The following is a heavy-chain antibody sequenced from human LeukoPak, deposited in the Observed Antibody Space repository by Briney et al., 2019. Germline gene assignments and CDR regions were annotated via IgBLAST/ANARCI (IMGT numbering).Heavy chain of an antibody. Sequence: GRSLRLSCAASGFTFSSYGMHWVRQAPGKGLEWVAVIWYGGSNKYYADSVKGRFTISRDNSKNTLYLQMNSLRAEDTAVYYCARDPSLMARGVVNMDVWGQGTTVTVSS. CDR3: ARDPSLMARGVVNMDV. CDR1: GFTFSSYG. V-gene: IGHV3-33*01. J-gene: IGHJ6*02. D-gene: IGHD3-10*01. CDR2: IWYGGSNK.